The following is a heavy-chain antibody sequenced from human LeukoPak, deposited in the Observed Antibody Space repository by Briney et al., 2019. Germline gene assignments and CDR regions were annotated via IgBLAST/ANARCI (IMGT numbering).Heavy chain of an antibody. CDR2: VYPGDSDT. Sequence: GESLKISCKGSGYSFSNYWIGWVGQLPGKGLEWMGVVYPGDSDTRYSPSFQGQVTISVDKSISTAYLQWSSLQASDTAMYYCARRQGCSSTSCPPDYWGQGTLVTVSS. D-gene: IGHD2-2*01. CDR3: ARRQGCSSTSCPPDY. V-gene: IGHV5-51*01. CDR1: GYSFSNYW. J-gene: IGHJ4*02.